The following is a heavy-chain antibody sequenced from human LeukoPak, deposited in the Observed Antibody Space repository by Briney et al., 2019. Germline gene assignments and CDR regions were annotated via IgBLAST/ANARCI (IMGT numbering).Heavy chain of an antibody. J-gene: IGHJ4*02. Sequence: GASVKVSCKASGYTFTSYDINWVRQATGQGLEWMGWMNPNSGNTGYAQKFQGRVTITRNTSISTAHMELSSLRSDDTTVYYCARDLNEYSGPVDYWGQGTLVTVPS. CDR1: GYTFTSYD. D-gene: IGHD6-6*01. CDR3: ARDLNEYSGPVDY. CDR2: MNPNSGNT. V-gene: IGHV1-8*03.